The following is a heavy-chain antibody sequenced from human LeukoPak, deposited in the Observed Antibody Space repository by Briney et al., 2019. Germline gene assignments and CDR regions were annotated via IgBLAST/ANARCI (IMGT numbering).Heavy chain of an antibody. Sequence: AGGSLRLSCAASGFTFSSYGMHWVRQAPGKGLEWVAGVSDDGSTTYSADSVKGRLTISRDNSKNTLYLEMSSLTVEVTAVYYCAKEGATTGKVRYCFDYWGQGTLVTVSS. CDR1: GFTFSSYG. CDR2: VSDDGSTT. V-gene: IGHV3-30*18. D-gene: IGHD1-1*01. J-gene: IGHJ4*02. CDR3: AKEGATTGKVRYCFDY.